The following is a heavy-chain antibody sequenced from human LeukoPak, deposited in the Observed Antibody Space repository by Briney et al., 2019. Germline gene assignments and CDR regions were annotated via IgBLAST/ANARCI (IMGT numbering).Heavy chain of an antibody. CDR1: GGSFSGYY. CDR2: IYYSGST. Sequence: PSETLSLTCAVYGGSFSGYYWSWIRQPPGKGLEWIGYIYYSGSTNYNPSLKSRVTISVDTSKNQFSLKLSSVTAADTAVYYCAREWGNNEAFDIWGQGTMVTVSS. V-gene: IGHV4-59*01. D-gene: IGHD7-27*01. CDR3: AREWGNNEAFDI. J-gene: IGHJ3*02.